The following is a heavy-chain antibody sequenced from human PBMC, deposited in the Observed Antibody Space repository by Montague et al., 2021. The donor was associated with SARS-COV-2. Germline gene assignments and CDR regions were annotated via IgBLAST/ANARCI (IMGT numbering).Heavy chain of an antibody. Sequence: SETLSLTCAVYSGSFSDFYWTWIRQSPGKGLEWIGEINHTGSATYNPSLKGRVTLSRDTSKNQFSLKLQSVTPADTGVYYCARGQVTISGVLIFIPAAGHLDVWGQGTTVTVSS. CDR3: ARGQVTISGVLIFIPAAGHLDV. V-gene: IGHV4-34*01. CDR2: INHTGSA. D-gene: IGHD3-3*01. CDR1: SGSFSDFY. J-gene: IGHJ3*01.